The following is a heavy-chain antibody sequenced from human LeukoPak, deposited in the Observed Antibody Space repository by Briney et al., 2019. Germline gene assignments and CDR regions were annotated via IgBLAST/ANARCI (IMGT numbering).Heavy chain of an antibody. CDR2: IYTSGST. Sequence: SETLSLTCTVSGGSISSYYWSWIRQPAGKGLEWIGRIYTSGSTNYNPSLKSRVTMSVDTSKNQFSLKLSSVTAADTAVYYCASAYYDILGGHFDYWGQGTLVTVSS. CDR3: ASAYYDILGGHFDY. V-gene: IGHV4-4*07. J-gene: IGHJ4*02. CDR1: GGSISSYY. D-gene: IGHD3-9*01.